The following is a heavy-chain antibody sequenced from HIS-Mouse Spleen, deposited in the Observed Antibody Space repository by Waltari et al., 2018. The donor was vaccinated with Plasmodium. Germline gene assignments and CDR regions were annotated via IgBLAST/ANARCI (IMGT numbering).Heavy chain of an antibody. V-gene: IGHV4-39*07. D-gene: IGHD1-7*01. J-gene: IGHJ4*02. Sequence: QLQLQESGPGLVKPSETLSLTCTVSGGSISSSSSYWGWIRQPPGKGLEWIGRIYYSGSTYYNPSLKSRVTISVATSKNQFSLKLSSVTAADTAVYYCARDRITGTSYFDYWGQGTLVTVSS. CDR3: ARDRITGTSYFDY. CDR1: GGSISSSSSY. CDR2: IYYSGST.